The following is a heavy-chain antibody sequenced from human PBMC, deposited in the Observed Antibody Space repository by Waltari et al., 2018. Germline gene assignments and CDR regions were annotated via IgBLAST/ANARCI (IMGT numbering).Heavy chain of an antibody. D-gene: IGHD3-22*01. CDR1: GFTVGRNS. V-gene: IGHV3-53*04. J-gene: IGHJ4*02. CDR2: IYSGGST. CDR3: ARGGDYYDSSGYVDY. Sequence: EVQLVESGGGLVQPGASLRLSCAASGFTVGRNSMRWVRQVPGKGLEWVSFIYSGGSTYYADSVKGRFTISRHNSKNTLYLQMNSLRAEDTAVYYCARGGDYYDSSGYVDYWGQGTLVTVSS.